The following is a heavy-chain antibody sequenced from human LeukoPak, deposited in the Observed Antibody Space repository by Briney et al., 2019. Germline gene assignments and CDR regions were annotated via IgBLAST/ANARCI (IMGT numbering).Heavy chain of an antibody. CDR2: IYHSGST. CDR3: ARDLPKAYYYDSSGYPD. D-gene: IGHD3-22*01. Sequence: SETLSLTCTVSGYSISSGYYWGWIRQPPGKGLEWIGSIYHSGSTYYNPSLKSRVTISVDTSKNQFSLKLSSVTAADTAVYYCARDLPKAYYYDSSGYPDWGQGTLVTVSS. V-gene: IGHV4-38-2*02. J-gene: IGHJ4*02. CDR1: GYSISSGYY.